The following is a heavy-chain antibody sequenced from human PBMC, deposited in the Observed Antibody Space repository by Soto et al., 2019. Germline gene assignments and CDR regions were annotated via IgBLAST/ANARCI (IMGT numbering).Heavy chain of an antibody. CDR2: ISYDGSNK. D-gene: IGHD2-21*01. J-gene: IGHJ6*04. Sequence: GGSLRLSCAASGFTFSSYGVHWVRQAPGKGLEWVAVISYDGSNKHYADSVKGRFTISRDNSKTTLYLQMNSLRAEDTAVYYCARDRYFGGGMGYDYYFGVDVWGKGTTVTVSS. V-gene: IGHV3-30-3*01. CDR1: GFTFSSYG. CDR3: ARDRYFGGGMGYDYYFGVDV.